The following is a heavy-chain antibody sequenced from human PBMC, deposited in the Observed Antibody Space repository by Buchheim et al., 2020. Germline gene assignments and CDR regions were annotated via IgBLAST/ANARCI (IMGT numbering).Heavy chain of an antibody. CDR3: ARVHSSGYASINWFDP. D-gene: IGHD5-12*01. Sequence: QVQLVQSGAEVKKPGASVKVSCKASGYTFTGYYMHWVRQAPGQGLEWMGWINPNSGGTNYAQKFQGRVTMTRATSISPASMELSRLRSDDTAVYYCARVHSSGYASINWFDPWGQGTL. CDR2: INPNSGGT. V-gene: IGHV1-2*02. J-gene: IGHJ5*02. CDR1: GYTFTGYY.